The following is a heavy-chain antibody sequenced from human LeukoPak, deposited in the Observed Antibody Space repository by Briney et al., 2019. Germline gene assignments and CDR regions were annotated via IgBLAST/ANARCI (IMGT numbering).Heavy chain of an antibody. CDR3: ARGRDSSSWSTFDAFDI. V-gene: IGHV3-21*01. CDR1: GFTFSSYS. CDR2: ISSGSSFL. D-gene: IGHD6-13*01. Sequence: GGSLRLSCVASGFTFSSYSMNWVRQAPGKGLEWSSSISSGSSFLYYTDSVKGRFTISRDNARDSLYLQMNSLRAEDTAMYYCARGRDSSSWSTFDAFDIWGQGTMVTVSS. J-gene: IGHJ3*02.